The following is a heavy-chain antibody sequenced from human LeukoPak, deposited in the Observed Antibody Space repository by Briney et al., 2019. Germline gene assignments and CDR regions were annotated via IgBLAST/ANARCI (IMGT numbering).Heavy chain of an antibody. J-gene: IGHJ4*02. CDR3: TKERGSY. CDR1: GFIFSSDE. CDR2: ISSSADTI. V-gene: IGHV3-48*03. Sequence: TGGSLRLSCAASGFIFSSDEMTWVRQAPGKGLEAVSFISSSADTILYAASVKGRFTISRDNGKNALYLQMNSLRAEDTAVYYCTKERGSYWGQGTLVTVSS.